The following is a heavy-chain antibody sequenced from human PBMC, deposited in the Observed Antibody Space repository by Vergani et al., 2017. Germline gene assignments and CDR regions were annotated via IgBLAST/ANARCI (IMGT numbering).Heavy chain of an antibody. D-gene: IGHD6-19*01. J-gene: IGHJ5*02. CDR1: VASIRSSNYY. CDR2: IYYSGST. CDR3: ARHSTVEWLVKLGWIDP. Sequence: QLQLQESGPGLVKPSATLSLTCSVSVASIRSSNYYWGWIRQPPGKGLDWIASIYYSGSTYYNPSLKSRVTISVYTSKNQFSLKLSSVTAADTAVYFCARHSTVEWLVKLGWIDPWGQGILVTGSS. V-gene: IGHV4-39*01.